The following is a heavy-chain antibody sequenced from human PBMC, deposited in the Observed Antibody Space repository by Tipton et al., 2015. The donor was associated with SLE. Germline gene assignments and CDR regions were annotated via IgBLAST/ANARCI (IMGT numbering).Heavy chain of an antibody. CDR2: IYYSGST. V-gene: IGHV4-34*01. CDR3: AREDIAAGWFDP. D-gene: IGHD6-13*01. J-gene: IGHJ5*02. Sequence: TLSLTCAVYGGSFSGYYWSWIRQPPGKGLEWIGSIYYSGSTYYNPSLKSRVTISVDTSKNQFSLKLSSVTAADTAVYYCAREDIAAGWFDPWGQGTLVTVSS. CDR1: GGSFSGYY.